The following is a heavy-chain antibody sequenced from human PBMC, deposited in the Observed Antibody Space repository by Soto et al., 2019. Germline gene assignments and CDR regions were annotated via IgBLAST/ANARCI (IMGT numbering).Heavy chain of an antibody. Sequence: EVQLVASGGGLVQPGESLRLSCVASGFTLGTYWMSWARQAPGKGLEWLASIKQDGSEEFSVDSVKGRFTISRDNAKNSRFLQLNSLGGEDTGVYYCARDRGYGYCGQESWGVDVWGQGTTVNVSS. V-gene: IGHV3-7*01. CDR3: ARDRGYGYCGQESWGVDV. CDR1: GFTLGTYW. J-gene: IGHJ6*01. D-gene: IGHD5-18*01. CDR2: IKQDGSEE.